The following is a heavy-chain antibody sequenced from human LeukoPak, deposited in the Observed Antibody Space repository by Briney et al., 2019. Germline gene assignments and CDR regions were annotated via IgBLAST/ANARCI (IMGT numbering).Heavy chain of an antibody. J-gene: IGHJ6*02. V-gene: IGHV1-2*02. CDR3: ASGYCSSTSCYGFAYYYGMDV. CDR1: GYTFTGYY. Sequence: ASVKVSCAASGYTFTGYYMNWVRQAPGQGLEWMGWINPNSGGTNYAQKFQGRVTMTRDTSISTAYMEMSRLRSDDTAVYYCASGYCSSTSCYGFAYYYGMDVWGQGTTVTVSS. D-gene: IGHD2-2*03. CDR2: INPNSGGT.